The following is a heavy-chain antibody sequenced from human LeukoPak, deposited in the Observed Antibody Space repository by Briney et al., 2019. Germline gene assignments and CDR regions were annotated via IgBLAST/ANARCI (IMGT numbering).Heavy chain of an antibody. CDR2: IYYSGTT. CDR1: GVSISSYY. Sequence: PSETLSLTCTGSGVSISSYYWSWIRQPPGKGLEGIGYIYYSGTTNYSPSLKSRVTISVDTSKNQFSLKLSSVTAADTAVYYCARGEAPYSSSWSIGFDPWGQGTLVTVSS. V-gene: IGHV4-59*01. CDR3: ARGEAPYSSSWSIGFDP. J-gene: IGHJ5*02. D-gene: IGHD6-13*01.